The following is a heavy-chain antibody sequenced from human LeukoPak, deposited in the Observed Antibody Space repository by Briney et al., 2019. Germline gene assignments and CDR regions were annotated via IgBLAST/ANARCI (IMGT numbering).Heavy chain of an antibody. D-gene: IGHD1-26*01. V-gene: IGHV3-21*01. CDR3: ARSSIVGATTTGFDY. J-gene: IGHJ4*02. Sequence: PGGSLRLSCAASGFTFSSYSMNWVRQAPGKGLEWVSSISSSSSYIYYADSVKGRFTISRDNAKNSLYLQMNSLRAEDTAVYYCARSSIVGATTTGFDYWGQGTLVIVSS. CDR2: ISSSSSYI. CDR1: GFTFSSYS.